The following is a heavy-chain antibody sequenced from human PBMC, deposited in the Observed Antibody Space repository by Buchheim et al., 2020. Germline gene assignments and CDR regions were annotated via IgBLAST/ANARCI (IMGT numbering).Heavy chain of an antibody. CDR3: AKDRGGCYFDY. V-gene: IGHV3-30*02. J-gene: IGHJ4*02. Sequence: QVQLVESGGGVVQPGRSLRLSCAASGFTFSSYGMHWVRQAPGKGPEWVVIIRYYGSNKYYADSFKGLLTISIDNSKNTLYLEMNSLRAEDTAVYFCAKDRGGCYFDYWGQGTL. D-gene: IGHD4-23*01. CDR2: IRYYGSNK. CDR1: GFTFSSYG.